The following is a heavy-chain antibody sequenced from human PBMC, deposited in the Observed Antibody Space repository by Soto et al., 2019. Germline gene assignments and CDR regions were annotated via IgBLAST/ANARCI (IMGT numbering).Heavy chain of an antibody. CDR3: ARGGRLAAAYYFDF. CDR2: ISNSGDTI. D-gene: IGHD6-13*01. V-gene: IGHV3-48*03. CDR1: GFTFSSYK. J-gene: IGHJ4*02. Sequence: EVQLVESGGGLVQPGGSLRLSCAASGFTFSSYKMNWVRQAPGEGLEWVSYISNSGDTIYYADSVNGRFTISRDNAKNSLFLQMNSLRAEDTAVYYCARGGRLAAAYYFDFWGQGTLVSVS.